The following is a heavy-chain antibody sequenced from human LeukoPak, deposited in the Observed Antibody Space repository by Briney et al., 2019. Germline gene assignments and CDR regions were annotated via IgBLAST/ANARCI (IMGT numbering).Heavy chain of an antibody. V-gene: IGHV4-38-2*01. CDR3: AGRVAFCTCGVCYLPPEHFDY. D-gene: IGHD2-8*02. Sequence: SETLSLTCAVSGYSISSGYYWGWIRQPPGKGLEWIGSIYHSGSTYYNPSLKSRVTISVDTSKNQFSLKLSSVTAADTAVYYCAGRVAFCTCGVCYLPPEHFDYWGQGTLVTVSS. CDR1: GYSISSGYY. J-gene: IGHJ4*02. CDR2: IYHSGST.